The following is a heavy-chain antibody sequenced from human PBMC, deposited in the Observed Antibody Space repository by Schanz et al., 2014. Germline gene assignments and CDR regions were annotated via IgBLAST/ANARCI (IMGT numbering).Heavy chain of an antibody. V-gene: IGHV3-74*03. CDR2: INSDDTTK. Sequence: VQLVESGGGVVQPGGSLRLSCAASGFTFSSYWMHWVRQAPGKGLVWVSRINSDDTTKTYADSVKGRFTISRDNANNTLDLQMKSLRPEDTALYYCVKDTNGGDSGNYHAFDVWGQGTRVTVSS. D-gene: IGHD4-17*01. CDR1: GFTFSSYW. J-gene: IGHJ3*01. CDR3: VKDTNGGDSGNYHAFDV.